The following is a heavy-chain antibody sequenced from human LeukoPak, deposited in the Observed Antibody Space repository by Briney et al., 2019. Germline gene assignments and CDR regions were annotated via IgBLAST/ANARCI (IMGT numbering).Heavy chain of an antibody. CDR3: ERDPSEYEWQRGWYRDF. CDR1: GFTFSAYA. D-gene: IGHD6-19*01. J-gene: IGHJ4*02. Sequence: GGSLRLSCEASGFTFSAYAMTWVRQAPGQGLEWVSSIGSDNKPHYSESVKGRFAISRDNSRSTLALHMSNLRVEDTAVYYCERDPSEYEWQRGWYRDFWGQGSQVTVSS. CDR2: IGSDNKP. V-gene: IGHV3-23*01.